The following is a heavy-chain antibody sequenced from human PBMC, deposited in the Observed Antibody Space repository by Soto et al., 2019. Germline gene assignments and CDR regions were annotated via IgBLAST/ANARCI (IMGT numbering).Heavy chain of an antibody. V-gene: IGHV3-64*02. D-gene: IGHD6-25*01. CDR1: GLTFSNYA. Sequence: PXXSTRLPYSVPGLTFSNYAMHRVLQDPRKGLEYVSGISSNGGSTYYADSVKGRFTISRDNFKNTLYLQMGSLRPEDMAVYYCARGRYSSDAVVGMDVWGQGTTVTVSS. J-gene: IGHJ6*02. CDR2: ISSNGGST. CDR3: ARGRYSSDAVVGMDV.